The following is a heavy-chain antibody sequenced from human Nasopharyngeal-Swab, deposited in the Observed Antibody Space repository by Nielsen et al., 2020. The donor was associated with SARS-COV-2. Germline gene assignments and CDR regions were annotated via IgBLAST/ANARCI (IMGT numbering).Heavy chain of an antibody. CDR1: GGSISSSSYY. CDR3: ARRGETAAIPGIFGVVDISDAFDI. D-gene: IGHD3-3*01. J-gene: IGHJ3*02. V-gene: IGHV4-39*01. CDR2: IYYSGST. Sequence: GSLRLSCTVSGGSISSSSYYWVWIRQPPGKGLEWIGSIYYSGSTYYNPSLKSRVTISVDTSKNQFSLKLSSVTAADTAVYYCARRGETAAIPGIFGVVDISDAFDIWGQGTMVTVSS.